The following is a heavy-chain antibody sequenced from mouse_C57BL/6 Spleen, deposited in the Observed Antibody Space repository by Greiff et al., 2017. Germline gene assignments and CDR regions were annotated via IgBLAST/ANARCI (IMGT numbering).Heavy chain of an antibody. CDR1: GYTFTDYN. J-gene: IGHJ3*01. V-gene: IGHV1-22*01. CDR3: AREATAQATFAY. D-gene: IGHD3-2*02. CDR2: INPNNGGT. Sequence: VQLKQSGPELVKPGASVKMSCKASGYTFTDYNMHWVKQSHGKSLEWIGYINPNNGGTSYNQKFKGKATLTVNKSSSTAYMELRSLTSEDSAVYYCAREATAQATFAYWGQGTLVTVSA.